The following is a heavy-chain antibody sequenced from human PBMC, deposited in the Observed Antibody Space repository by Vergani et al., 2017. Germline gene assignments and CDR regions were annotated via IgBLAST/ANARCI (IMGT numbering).Heavy chain of an antibody. CDR3: ASPAVAGTRSFDY. J-gene: IGHJ4*02. CDR1: GFTFSSYA. V-gene: IGHV3-30-3*01. Sequence: QVQLVESGGGVVQPGRSLRLSCAASGFTFSSYAIHWVRQAPGKGLEWVAVISYDGSNKYYADSVKGRFTISRDNSKNTLYLQMNSLRAEDTAVYYCASPAVAGTRSFDYWGQGTLVTVSS. D-gene: IGHD6-19*01. CDR2: ISYDGSNK.